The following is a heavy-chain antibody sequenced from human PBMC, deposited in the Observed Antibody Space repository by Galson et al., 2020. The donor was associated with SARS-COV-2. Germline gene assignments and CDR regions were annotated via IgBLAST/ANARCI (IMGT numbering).Heavy chain of an antibody. J-gene: IGHJ6*02. Sequence: SETLSLTCIVSGGSIRSYYWSWIRQSPGKGLEWIGNIYYTGSTKYNPSLKSRVTILVDTSKNQFSLRLSSVTAADTAVYYCARDTPNYGMDVWGQGTTVTVSS. CDR1: GGSIRSYY. D-gene: IGHD2-15*01. CDR3: ARDTPNYGMDV. CDR2: IYYTGST. V-gene: IGHV4-59*08.